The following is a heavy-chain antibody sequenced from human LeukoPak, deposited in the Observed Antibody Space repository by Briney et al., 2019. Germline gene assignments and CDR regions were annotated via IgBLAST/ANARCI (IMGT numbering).Heavy chain of an antibody. V-gene: IGHV4-59*12. CDR1: SGSISGYY. D-gene: IGHD3-22*01. CDR3: ARDLGDYYDSSGRKVDAFDI. CDR2: ISYGGST. Sequence: PSETLSLTCTVSSGSISGYYWSWIRQPPGKGLEWVGYISYGGSTNYNPSLKSRVTISVDTSKNQFSLKLSSVTAADTAVYYCARDLGDYYDSSGRKVDAFDIWGQGTMVTVSS. J-gene: IGHJ3*02.